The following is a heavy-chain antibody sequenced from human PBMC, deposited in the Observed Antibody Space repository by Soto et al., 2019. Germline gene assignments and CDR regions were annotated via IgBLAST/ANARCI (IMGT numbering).Heavy chain of an antibody. V-gene: IGHV4-61*01. CDR2: IYYSGST. D-gene: IGHD3-22*01. J-gene: IGHJ5*02. Sequence: PSETLSLTCTVSGGSVRSGSYYWSWIRQPPGKGLEWIGYIYYSGSTNYNPSLKSRVTISLDTSKNQFSLKLSSVTAADTAVYYCARITMTPINWLGPWGQGTLVTVSS. CDR3: ARITMTPINWLGP. CDR1: GGSVRSGSYY.